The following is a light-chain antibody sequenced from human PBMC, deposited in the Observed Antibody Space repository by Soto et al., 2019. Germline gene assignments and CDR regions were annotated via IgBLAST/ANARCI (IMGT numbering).Light chain of an antibody. CDR1: QDISTY. CDR3: PQYDPLPLFT. V-gene: IGKV1-33*01. Sequence: DIQMTQSPSSLSASVGDRVTITCQASQDISTYLNWYQQKQGKAPKLLIYDASNLETGIPSRFSGSGSGTDFTITISRLQPEDIATYYCPQYDPLPLFTFDPGIKVDIK. J-gene: IGKJ3*01. CDR2: DAS.